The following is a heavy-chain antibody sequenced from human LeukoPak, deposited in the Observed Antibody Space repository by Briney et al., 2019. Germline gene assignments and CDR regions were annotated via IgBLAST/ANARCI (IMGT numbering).Heavy chain of an antibody. D-gene: IGHD1-26*01. Sequence: PGGSLRLSCAASALTVSSNCMSWVRQAPGKGLEWVSVIYSDGSTYYADSVKGRFTISRDNSKNTLDLQMTGLRAEDTAVYYCARERGRGRDSPWFDYWGQGTLVTVSS. CDR1: ALTVSSNC. CDR2: IYSDGST. CDR3: ARERGRGRDSPWFDY. J-gene: IGHJ4*02. V-gene: IGHV3-53*01.